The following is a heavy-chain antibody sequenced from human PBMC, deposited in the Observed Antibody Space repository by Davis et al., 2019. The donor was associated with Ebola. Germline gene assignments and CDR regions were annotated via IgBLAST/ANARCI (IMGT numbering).Heavy chain of an antibody. J-gene: IGHJ4*02. Sequence: SETLSLTCAVSGDSISSRNWWSWVRQLPGKGLEWIGEIYHGGNTNYNPSLKSRAIISVDKSKNQFSLKLSSVTAADTAVYYCARAQFPTTSDHWGQGTLVTVSS. CDR1: GDSISSRNW. V-gene: IGHV4-4*02. CDR2: IYHGGNT. CDR3: ARAQFPTTSDH. D-gene: IGHD1-1*01.